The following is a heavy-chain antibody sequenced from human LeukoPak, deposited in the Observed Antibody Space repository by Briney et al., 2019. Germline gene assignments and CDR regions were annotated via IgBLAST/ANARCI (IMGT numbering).Heavy chain of an antibody. V-gene: IGHV3-21*01. D-gene: IGHD6-19*01. Sequence: GVSLRLSCAASGITFSSYSMNWVRQAPGKGLEWVSSISSSSGYIYNADSMKGRFTISRDNAKNSLYLQMNSLRAEDTAVYYCARGSAVTGGFDYWGQGTLVTVSS. CDR2: ISSSSGYI. J-gene: IGHJ4*02. CDR3: ARGSAVTGGFDY. CDR1: GITFSSYS.